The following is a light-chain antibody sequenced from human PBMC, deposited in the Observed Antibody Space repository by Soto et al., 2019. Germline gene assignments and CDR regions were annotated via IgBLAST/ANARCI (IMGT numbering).Light chain of an antibody. Sequence: DIQMTQSPSSLSTSVGDRVTITCRASQTIGSQLNWYQQKPGKAPKLLIYAASSLQSGVPSTFSGSASGTDFTLTISSLQPEDFATYYCQQSLTVPYTFGQGTKLEIK. CDR3: QQSLTVPYT. CDR2: AAS. V-gene: IGKV1-39*01. J-gene: IGKJ2*01. CDR1: QTIGSQ.